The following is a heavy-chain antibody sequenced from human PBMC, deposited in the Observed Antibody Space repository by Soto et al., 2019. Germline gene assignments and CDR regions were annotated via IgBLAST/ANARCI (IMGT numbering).Heavy chain of an antibody. J-gene: IGHJ6*02. CDR3: AREGGVPAVIGHYYYGMDV. Sequence: QVQLVESGGGVVQPGRSLRLSCAASGFTFNKYDIHWVRQAPGKGLEWVAVISYDGTKKYYADSVKGRFTISRDNSKNTLYLQMNSLRAEDTAAYYCAREGGVPAVIGHYYYGMDVWGHRTTVTVSS. V-gene: IGHV3-30-3*01. CDR1: GFTFNKYD. D-gene: IGHD2-2*02. CDR2: ISYDGTKK.